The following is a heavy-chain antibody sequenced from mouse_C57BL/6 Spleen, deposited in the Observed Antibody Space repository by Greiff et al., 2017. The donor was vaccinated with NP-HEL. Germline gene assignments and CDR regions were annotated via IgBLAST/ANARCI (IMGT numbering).Heavy chain of an antibody. CDR2: IHPNSGST. V-gene: IGHV1-64*01. Sequence: PGQGLEWIGMIHPNSGSTNYNEKFKSKATLTVDKSSSTAYMQLSSLTSEDSAVYYCARNWDGVDYWGQGTTLTVSS. CDR3: ARNWDGVDY. D-gene: IGHD4-1*01. J-gene: IGHJ2*01.